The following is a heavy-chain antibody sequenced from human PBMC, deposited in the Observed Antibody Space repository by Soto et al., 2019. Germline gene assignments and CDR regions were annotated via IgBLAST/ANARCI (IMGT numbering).Heavy chain of an antibody. CDR1: GFIFSNNA. Sequence: EVQLLESGGGLVQPGGSLRLSCAASGFIFSNNAMSWVRQAPGKGLEWGSGISGSGGSTYYADSVKGRFTISRDNSKNTLYLQMNSLRAEDTAVYYRAKESMVRGAGTFDYWGQGTLVTVSS. CDR2: ISGSGGST. V-gene: IGHV3-23*01. CDR3: AKESMVRGAGTFDY. D-gene: IGHD3-10*01. J-gene: IGHJ4*02.